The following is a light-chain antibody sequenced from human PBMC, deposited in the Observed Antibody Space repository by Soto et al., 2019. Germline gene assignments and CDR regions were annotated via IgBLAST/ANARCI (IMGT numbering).Light chain of an antibody. V-gene: IGKV1-39*01. J-gene: IGKJ3*01. CDR2: AAS. CDR3: QQSYLTPLFT. CDR1: QNINNY. Sequence: DIQMTQSPSSLSASVGDRVTITCRTSQNINNYLNWYQQKPGKAPKLLIYAASILQSGVSSRFSGSGSGTYFILTISSLQPEHFATYYCQQSYLTPLFTFVPGTKVDIK.